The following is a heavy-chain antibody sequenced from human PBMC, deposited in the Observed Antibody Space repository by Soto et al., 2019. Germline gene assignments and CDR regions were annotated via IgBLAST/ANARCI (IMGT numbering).Heavy chain of an antibody. CDR1: VVSISSYY. Sequence: SLTCTVSVVSISSYYWSWIRQPPGKGLEWIGYIHYSGSTKYNPSLKSRVSISVDTSKSQFSLKLSSVTAADTAVYYCARVGWTTVGYYFDYWGQGALVTVSS. J-gene: IGHJ4*02. D-gene: IGHD4-17*01. CDR2: IHYSGST. CDR3: ARVGWTTVGYYFDY. V-gene: IGHV4-59*01.